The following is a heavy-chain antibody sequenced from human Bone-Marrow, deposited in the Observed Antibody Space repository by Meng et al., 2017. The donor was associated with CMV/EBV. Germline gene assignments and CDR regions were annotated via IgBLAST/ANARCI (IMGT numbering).Heavy chain of an antibody. CDR2: IYSGGST. Sequence: GESLKISCAASGFTVSSNYMSWVREAPGKGLEWVSVIYSGGSTYYADSVKGRFTISRDNSKNTLYLQMNSLRAEDTAVDYCASFGQWLVRALNYWGQGTLVTVSS. D-gene: IGHD6-19*01. J-gene: IGHJ4*02. CDR3: ASFGQWLVRALNY. V-gene: IGHV3-66*02. CDR1: GFTVSSNY.